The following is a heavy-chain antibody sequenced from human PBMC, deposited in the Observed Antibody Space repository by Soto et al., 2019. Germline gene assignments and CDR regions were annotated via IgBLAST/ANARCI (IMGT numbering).Heavy chain of an antibody. J-gene: IGHJ1*01. CDR2: IAYDTTKE. CDR1: RRAGKDCR. CDR3: ATEALSLITVVVPTFGY. Sequence: LCLFCADARRAGKDCRTRWVRYAPHKGLDRVSIIAYDTTKEYYADDVKGRFTIWRDNSKSMVFLQMRSLRPDDMAVYYCATEALSLITVVVPTFGYSGQGNLVTVS. D-gene: IGHD4-4*01. V-gene: IGHV3-30*03.